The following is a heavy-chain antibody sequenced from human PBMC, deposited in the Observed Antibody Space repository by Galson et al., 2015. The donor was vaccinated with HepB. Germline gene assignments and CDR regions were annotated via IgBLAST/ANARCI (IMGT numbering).Heavy chain of an antibody. CDR2: ISGSGGST. Sequence: LRLSCAASGFTFSSYAMSWVRQAPGKGLEWVSAISGSGGSTYYADSVKGRFTTSRDNSKNTLYLQMNSLRAEDTAVYYCAKLAGHTNWFDPWGQGTLVTVSS. CDR3: AKLAGHTNWFDP. V-gene: IGHV3-23*01. D-gene: IGHD2-21*01. CDR1: GFTFSSYA. J-gene: IGHJ5*02.